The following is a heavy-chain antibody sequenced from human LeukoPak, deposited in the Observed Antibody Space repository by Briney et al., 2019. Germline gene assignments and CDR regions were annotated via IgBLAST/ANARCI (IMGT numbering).Heavy chain of an antibody. CDR2: IYYTGNT. D-gene: IGHD6-13*01. V-gene: IGHV4-59*08. Sequence: SSETLSLTCTVSGRSISSYYWSWIRQPPGKGLEWIGYIYYTGNTKYNASLKSRVTISVDTSKNQFSLKLSSVTAADTAVYYCARLRPSIGAAGTFDYWGQGTLVTVSS. CDR3: ARLRPSIGAAGTFDY. J-gene: IGHJ4*02. CDR1: GRSISSYY.